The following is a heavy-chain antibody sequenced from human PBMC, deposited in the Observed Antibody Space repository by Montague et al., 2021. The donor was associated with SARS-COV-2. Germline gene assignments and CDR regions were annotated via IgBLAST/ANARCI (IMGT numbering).Heavy chain of an antibody. D-gene: IGHD6-13*01. Sequence: SETLSLTCTVSGGSIGGYYWTWMRQPPGKGLEWLGYIYYTGSTKYNPSLKSRVTISIDTPKNQFSLKLRSVTAADTAVYFCARAQTTSSIGSCVNVFDYWGQGTLVTVSS. CDR1: GGSIGGYY. V-gene: IGHV4-59*01. J-gene: IGHJ4*02. CDR2: IYYTGST. CDR3: ARAQTTSSIGSCVNVFDY.